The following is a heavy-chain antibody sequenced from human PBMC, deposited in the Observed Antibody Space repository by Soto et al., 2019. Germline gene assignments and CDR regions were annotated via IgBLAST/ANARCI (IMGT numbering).Heavy chain of an antibody. V-gene: IGHV1-69*13. J-gene: IGHJ3*02. Sequence: GASVKVSCKASGGTFSSYAISWVRQAPGQGLEWMGGILPIFGTANYAQRFQGRVTITADESTSTAYMELSSLRSEDTAVCYCARGRSVIRAFDIWGQGTMVTVSS. CDR3: ARGRSVIRAFDI. CDR2: ILPIFGTA. D-gene: IGHD2-21*02. CDR1: GGTFSSYA.